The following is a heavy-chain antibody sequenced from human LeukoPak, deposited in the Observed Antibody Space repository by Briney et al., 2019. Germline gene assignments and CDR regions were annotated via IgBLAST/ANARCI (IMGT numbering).Heavy chain of an antibody. V-gene: IGHV3-21*01. CDR2: ISSSSSYI. D-gene: IGHD6-13*01. CDR1: GFTFSSYS. Sequence: GGSLRLSCAASGFTFSSYSMNWVRQAPGKGLEWVSSISSSSSYIYYADSVKGRFTISRDNAKNSLYLQMDSLRAEDTAVYYCARAIAAAGRAGSYWGQGTLVTVSS. J-gene: IGHJ4*02. CDR3: ARAIAAAGRAGSY.